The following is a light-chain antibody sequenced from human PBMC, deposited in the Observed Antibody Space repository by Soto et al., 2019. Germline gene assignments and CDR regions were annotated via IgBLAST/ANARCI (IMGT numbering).Light chain of an antibody. J-gene: IGKJ5*01. CDR2: GAS. CDR1: QSVGTR. V-gene: IGKV3-20*01. Sequence: EILLTHSPYTLSLSPVERATLSFMAAQSVGTRLAWYQHKTGQAPRLLISGASSRATGIPDRFTGSGSETSFTLTISRLEPEDFALYYCQHYQSGHPINFGQGTRLEIK. CDR3: QHYQSGHPIN.